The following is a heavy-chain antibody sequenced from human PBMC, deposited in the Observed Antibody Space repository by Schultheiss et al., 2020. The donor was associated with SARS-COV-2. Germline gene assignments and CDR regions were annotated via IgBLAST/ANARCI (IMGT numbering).Heavy chain of an antibody. D-gene: IGHD3-10*01. CDR1: GGSISSSSYY. V-gene: IGHV4-39*02. Sequence: SETLSFTCTVSGGSISSSSYYWGWIRQPPGKGLEWIGSIYYSGSTHYNPSLKSRVTISVDTSKNQFSLKLSSVTAADTAVYYCVKDLVRGDDYWGQGTLVTVSS. CDR3: VKDLVRGDDY. CDR2: IYYSGST. J-gene: IGHJ4*02.